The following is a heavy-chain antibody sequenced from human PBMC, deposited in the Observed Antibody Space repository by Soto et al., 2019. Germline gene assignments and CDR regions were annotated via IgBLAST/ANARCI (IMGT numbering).Heavy chain of an antibody. CDR1: GFKSVDYA. CDR2: ISGTGART. J-gene: IGHJ5*02. V-gene: IGHV3-23*01. D-gene: IGHD3-3*01. CDR3: AKDGDVLRFLEWFNWFDP. Sequence: LRLSCAASGFKSVDYAMGWVRQAPGKGLEWVAAISGTGARTFYDDSVKGRFTISRDNSKNTLYLQMNSLRAEDTAVYYCAKDGDVLRFLEWFNWFDPWGQGTLVTVSS.